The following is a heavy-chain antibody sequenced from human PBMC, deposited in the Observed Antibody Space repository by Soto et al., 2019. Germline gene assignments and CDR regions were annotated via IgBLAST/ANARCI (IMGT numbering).Heavy chain of an antibody. CDR1: GFTFSSYS. V-gene: IGHV3-48*01. D-gene: IGHD3-10*01. CDR3: ARTVRVRHYYYYMDV. J-gene: IGHJ6*03. Sequence: GGSLRLSCAASGFTFSSYSMNWVRQAPGKGLEWVSYISSSSSTIYYADSVKGRFTISRDNAKNSLYLQMNSLRAEDTAVYYCARTVRVRHYYYYMDVWGKGTTVTVSS. CDR2: ISSSSSTI.